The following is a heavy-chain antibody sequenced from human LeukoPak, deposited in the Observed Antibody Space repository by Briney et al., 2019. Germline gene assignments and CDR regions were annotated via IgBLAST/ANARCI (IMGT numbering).Heavy chain of an antibody. Sequence: GGSLRLSCAASGFTFSSYEMNWVRQAPGKGLEWVSYISSSGSTIYYADSVKGRFTISRDNAKNSLYLQMNSLRAEDTAVYYCGRSGSGGWYPDINYWGQETLATVSS. J-gene: IGHJ4*02. D-gene: IGHD1-26*01. CDR3: GRSGSGGWYPDINY. V-gene: IGHV3-48*03. CDR2: ISSSGSTI. CDR1: GFTFSSYE.